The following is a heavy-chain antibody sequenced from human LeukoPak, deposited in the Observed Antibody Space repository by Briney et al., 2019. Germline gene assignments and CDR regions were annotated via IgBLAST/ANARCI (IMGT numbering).Heavy chain of an antibody. CDR1: GFVFSNYW. Sequence: GGSLRLSCAASGFVFSNYWMSWVRQAPGKGLEWVASINHNGNVNYYVDSVKGRFTISRDNAKNSLYLQMSNLRAEDTAVYFCARGGGLDVWGQGATVTVSS. CDR2: INHNGNVN. J-gene: IGHJ6*02. V-gene: IGHV3-7*03. CDR3: ARGGGLDV. D-gene: IGHD3-16*01.